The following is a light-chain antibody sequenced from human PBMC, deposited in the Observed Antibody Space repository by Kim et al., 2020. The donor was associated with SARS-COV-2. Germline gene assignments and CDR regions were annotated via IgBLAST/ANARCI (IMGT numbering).Light chain of an antibody. CDR1: QDVSNF. J-gene: IGKJ1*01. CDR2: ASS. Sequence: ASVGDSVTITCRASQDVSNFLAWFQQRPGEAPKSLIYASSSLRSGVPSHFSCSGSGTDFTLTISSLQPEDFATYYCQQYLSYPLTFGQGTKVDIK. CDR3: QQYLSYPLT. V-gene: IGKV1-16*02.